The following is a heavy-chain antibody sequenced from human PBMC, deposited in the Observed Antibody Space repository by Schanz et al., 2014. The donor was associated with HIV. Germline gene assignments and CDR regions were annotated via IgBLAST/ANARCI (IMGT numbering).Heavy chain of an antibody. CDR1: GFTFSSYG. CDR2: LWHDGTNK. CDR3: ARAPSDFWMAYFDY. V-gene: IGHV3-33*03. Sequence: QVQLVESGGGVVQPGRSLRLSCAASGFTFSSYGMHWVRQAPGKGLEWVAVLWHDGTNKYYVDSVKDRFTISRDNSKNTLYLQMNGLRADDTAVYYCARAPSDFWMAYFDYWGQGTLVTVSS. J-gene: IGHJ4*02. D-gene: IGHD3-3*01.